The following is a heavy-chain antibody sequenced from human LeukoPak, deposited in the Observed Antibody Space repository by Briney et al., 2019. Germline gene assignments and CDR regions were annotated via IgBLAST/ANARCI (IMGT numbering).Heavy chain of an antibody. V-gene: IGHV3-33*08. CDR2: IWYDGSKE. J-gene: IGHJ3*02. D-gene: IGHD4-17*01. CDR3: ARGYYGNCHAFDI. CDR1: GFTLSTYG. Sequence: PGGSLRLSCAASGFTLSTYGMHWVRQAPGKGLEWVALIWYDGSKEYYADSVKGRFTISRDNSESTLYLQVNSLRAEDTAVYYCARGYYGNCHAFDIWGQETMVTVSP.